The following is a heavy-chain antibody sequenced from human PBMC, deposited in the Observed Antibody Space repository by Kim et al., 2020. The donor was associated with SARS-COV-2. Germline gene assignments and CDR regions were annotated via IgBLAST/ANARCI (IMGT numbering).Heavy chain of an antibody. V-gene: IGHV3-30*04. J-gene: IGHJ4*02. D-gene: IGHD3-16*01. CDR1: GFPFRNYA. CDR3: AREITVGGYYLDS. CDR2: MSFDGSYK. Sequence: GGSLRLSCAASGFPFRNYAMHWVRQAPGKGLEWVALMSFDGSYKYYSDSVKGRFTISKDTSRDTLYLQMDSLRAADTAIYYCAREITVGGYYLDSWGQGT.